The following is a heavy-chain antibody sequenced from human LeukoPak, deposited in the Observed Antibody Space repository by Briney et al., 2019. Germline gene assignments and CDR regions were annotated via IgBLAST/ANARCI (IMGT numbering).Heavy chain of an antibody. Sequence: ASVKVSCKASGYTFTSYDINWVRQATGQGLEWMGWMNPNSGNTGYAQKFQGRVTMTRNTSISTAYMELSSLRSEDTAVYYCARALTMVRGVIHDAFDIWGQGTMVTVSS. J-gene: IGHJ3*02. CDR1: GYTFTSYD. V-gene: IGHV1-8*01. CDR2: MNPNSGNT. CDR3: ARALTMVRGVIHDAFDI. D-gene: IGHD3-10*01.